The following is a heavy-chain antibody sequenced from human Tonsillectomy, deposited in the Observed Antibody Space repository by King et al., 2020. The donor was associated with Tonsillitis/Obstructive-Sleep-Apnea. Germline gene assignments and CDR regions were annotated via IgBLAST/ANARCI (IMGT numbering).Heavy chain of an antibody. Sequence: VQLVESGGGLVQPGGSLRLSCAASGFTFNNYAMFWVRQTPGKGLEWVSTISASGGSTYYADSVKGRFTISRDNSKNTLYLQMNSLSAEDTAVYYCAKGPIAGEGSPYFFDYWGQGTLVTVSS. D-gene: IGHD6-13*01. V-gene: IGHV3-23*04. CDR2: ISASGGST. J-gene: IGHJ4*02. CDR3: AKGPIAGEGSPYFFDY. CDR1: GFTFNNYA.